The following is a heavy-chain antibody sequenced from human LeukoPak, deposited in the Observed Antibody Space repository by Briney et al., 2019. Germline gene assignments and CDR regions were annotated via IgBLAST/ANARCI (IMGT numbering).Heavy chain of an antibody. D-gene: IGHD1-14*01. Sequence: ASVKVSCKASGYIFTNHYMHWVRQAPGQGLEWMGLINPSGSSTLYAEKFRGRIIMTRDMSTATDYMELSSLRSEDTAVYSCARDTSTADRGWWFDPWGQGTLVTVSS. J-gene: IGHJ5*02. CDR2: INPSGSST. CDR1: GYIFTNHY. CDR3: ARDTSTADRGWWFDP. V-gene: IGHV1-46*01.